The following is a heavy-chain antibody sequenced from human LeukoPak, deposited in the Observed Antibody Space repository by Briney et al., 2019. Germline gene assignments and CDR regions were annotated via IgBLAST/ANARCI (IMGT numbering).Heavy chain of an antibody. CDR3: ARVEMATTYYYYMDV. CDR1: GFTFSSYW. V-gene: IGHV3-7*01. Sequence: PGGSLRLSCAASGFTFSSYWMSWVRQAPGKGLEWVANIKQDGSEKNYVDSVKGRFTISRDNAKNSLYLQMNSLRAEDMAVYYCARVEMATTYYYYMDVWGKGTTVTVSS. CDR2: IKQDGSEK. J-gene: IGHJ6*03. D-gene: IGHD5-24*01.